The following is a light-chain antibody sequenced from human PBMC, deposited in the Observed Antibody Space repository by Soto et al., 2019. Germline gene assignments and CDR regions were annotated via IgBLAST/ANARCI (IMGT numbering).Light chain of an antibody. J-gene: IGKJ3*01. V-gene: IGKV1-12*01. Sequence: DIQMTQSPSSVSASVGDRITITCRASQGISRWLAWYQQKPGRAPKLLIYAASNLHTGVPSRFSGSGSGTDFALTITSLQAEDFATYHCQQAYNFPFTFGPGTKVDI. CDR2: AAS. CDR3: QQAYNFPFT. CDR1: QGISRW.